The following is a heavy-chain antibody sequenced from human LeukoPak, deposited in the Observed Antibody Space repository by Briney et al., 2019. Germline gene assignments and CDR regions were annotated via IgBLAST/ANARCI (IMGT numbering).Heavy chain of an antibody. CDR2: IYYSGST. CDR3: ARQYSSSWYDWFDP. V-gene: IGHV4-39*01. Sequence: PSETLSLTCTVSGGSISSSSYYWGWIRQPPGKGLEWIESIYYSGSTYYNPSLKSRVTISVDTSKNQFSLKLSSVTAADTAVYYCARQYSSSWYDWFDPWGQGTLVTVSS. CDR1: GGSISSSSYY. J-gene: IGHJ5*02. D-gene: IGHD6-13*01.